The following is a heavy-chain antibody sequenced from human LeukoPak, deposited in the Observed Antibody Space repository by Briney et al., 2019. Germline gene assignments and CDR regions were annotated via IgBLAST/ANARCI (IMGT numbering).Heavy chain of an antibody. CDR1: GFTFSSYA. V-gene: IGHV3-30-3*01. CDR3: ARELGTTYYDFWSGHGTLDY. CDR2: ISYDGSNK. J-gene: IGHJ4*02. Sequence: PGRSLRLSCAASGFTFSSYAMHWVRQAPGKGLEWVAVISYDGSNKYYADSVKGRFTISRDNSKNTLYLQMNSLRAEDTAVYYCARELGTTYYDFWSGHGTLDYWGQGTLVTVSS. D-gene: IGHD3-3*01.